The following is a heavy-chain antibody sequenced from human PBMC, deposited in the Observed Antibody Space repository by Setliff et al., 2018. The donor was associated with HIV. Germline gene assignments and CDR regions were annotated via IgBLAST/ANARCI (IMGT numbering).Heavy chain of an antibody. V-gene: IGHV4-39*01. Sequence: PSETLSLTCAVYGGSISRGSYSWGWIRQPPGKGLEWIGSISYTGITNYNPSLKSRVTISVDTSQNQFSLKLTSVTAADTAAYYCARLRQWLAFFDSWGQGTLVTVSS. CDR3: ARLRQWLAFFDS. CDR1: GGSISRGSYS. D-gene: IGHD6-19*01. J-gene: IGHJ4*02. CDR2: ISYTGIT.